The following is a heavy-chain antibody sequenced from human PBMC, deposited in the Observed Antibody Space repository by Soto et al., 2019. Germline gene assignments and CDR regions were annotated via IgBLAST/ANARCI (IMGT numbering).Heavy chain of an antibody. CDR3: ARGLAYYDFWSGYSGAMSTFDY. V-gene: IGHV3-13*01. CDR1: GFTFSSYD. D-gene: IGHD3-3*01. J-gene: IGHJ4*02. Sequence: EVQLVESGGGLVQPGGSLRLSCAASGFTFSSYDMHWVRQATGKGLEWVSAIGTAGDTYYPGSVKGRFTISRENAKNSLYLQMNSLRAEHTAVYYCARGLAYYDFWSGYSGAMSTFDYWGQGTLVTVSS. CDR2: IGTAGDT.